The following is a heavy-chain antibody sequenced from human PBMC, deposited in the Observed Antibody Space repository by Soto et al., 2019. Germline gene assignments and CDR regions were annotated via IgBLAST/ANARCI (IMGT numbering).Heavy chain of an antibody. D-gene: IGHD6-13*01. CDR2: ISSGGDIR. CDR1: GFTFSDYY. J-gene: IGHJ4*02. V-gene: IGHV3-11*01. CDR3: AGSWSSSLPLDY. Sequence: GGSLRLSCAASGFTFSDYYMTWVRQAPGKELEWVSYISSGGDIRFYADSVKGRFTISRDNAENSLYLQMSSLGGEDTAVYYCAGSWSSSLPLDYWGQGTLVTVSS.